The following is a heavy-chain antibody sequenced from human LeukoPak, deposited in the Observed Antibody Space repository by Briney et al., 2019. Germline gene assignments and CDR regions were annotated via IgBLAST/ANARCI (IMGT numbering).Heavy chain of an antibody. Sequence: SETLSLTRAVYGGSFSGFYWSWIRQPPGKGLEWIGEINHSGSTNYNPSLKSRVTISVDTSKNQFSLKLSSVTAADTAVYYCARSIAAAGTYYYYYYMDVWGKGTTVTVSS. D-gene: IGHD6-13*01. CDR2: INHSGST. J-gene: IGHJ6*03. V-gene: IGHV4-34*01. CDR3: ARSIAAAGTYYYYYYMDV. CDR1: GGSFSGFY.